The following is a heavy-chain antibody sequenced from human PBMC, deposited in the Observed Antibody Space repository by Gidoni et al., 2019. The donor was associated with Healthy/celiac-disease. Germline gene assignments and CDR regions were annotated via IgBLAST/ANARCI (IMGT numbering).Heavy chain of an antibody. CDR2: ISSRGSTI. J-gene: IGHJ6*02. Sequence: EFQLVESGGGLVQPGGSLRLSCAASGFTFSSYEMNWFRQAPGKGLEWVSYISSRGSTIYYADSVKGRFTISRDNAKNSLYLQMNSLRAEDTAVYYCARVIGGYYYYGMDVWGQGTTVTVSS. D-gene: IGHD3-16*01. CDR1: GFTFSSYE. CDR3: ARVIGGYYYYGMDV. V-gene: IGHV3-48*03.